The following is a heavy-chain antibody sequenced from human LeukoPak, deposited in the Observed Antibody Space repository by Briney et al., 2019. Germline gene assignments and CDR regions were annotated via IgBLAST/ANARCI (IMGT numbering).Heavy chain of an antibody. CDR3: ARARIYCSSTSCYPPYYMDV. V-gene: IGHV4-61*02. CDR2: IYTSGNT. CDR1: GGSISRSSFY. D-gene: IGHD2-2*01. J-gene: IGHJ6*03. Sequence: SQTLSLTCTVSGGSISRSSFYWSWIRQPAGKGLGWIGRIYTSGNTNYNPSLQGRASISIDTSKNQFSLKLSSVTAADTAVYYCARARIYCSSTSCYPPYYMDVWGKGTTVTVSS.